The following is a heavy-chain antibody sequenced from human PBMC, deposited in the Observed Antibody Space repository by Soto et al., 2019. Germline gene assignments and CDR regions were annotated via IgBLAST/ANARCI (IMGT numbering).Heavy chain of an antibody. J-gene: IGHJ6*02. CDR2: ISSRSDS. D-gene: IGHD2-2*02. V-gene: IGHV3-21*01. Sequence: PGGSLRLSGVVSGFTFSTSSINWVRQAPGKGLEWVSSISSRSDSYYADSVKGRFTISRDKAKNSVCLQMNRLRAEDKAVYYCEREYTAWPLAYGMDVWGQGTTVTVYS. CDR1: GFTFSTSS. CDR3: EREYTAWPLAYGMDV.